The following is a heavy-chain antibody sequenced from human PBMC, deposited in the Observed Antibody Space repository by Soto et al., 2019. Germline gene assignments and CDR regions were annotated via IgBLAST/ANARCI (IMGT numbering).Heavy chain of an antibody. D-gene: IGHD3-22*01. Sequence: QVQLQESGPGLVKPSGTLSLTCAVSGGSISSSNWWSWVRQPPGTGLEWIGEIYHSGSTNYNPSLKTRVTTSVDKSKNQFSLKLSSVTAAEAAVYYCARPTGLYDAPYGMDVWGQVTTVTVSS. J-gene: IGHJ6*02. CDR2: IYHSGST. V-gene: IGHV4-4*02. CDR3: ARPTGLYDAPYGMDV. CDR1: GGSISSSNW.